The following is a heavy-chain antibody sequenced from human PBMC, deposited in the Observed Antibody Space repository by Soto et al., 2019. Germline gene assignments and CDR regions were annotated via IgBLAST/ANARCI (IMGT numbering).Heavy chain of an antibody. CDR2: IWYDGSNK. CDR1: GFIFSSYG. D-gene: IGHD6-13*01. V-gene: IGHV3-33*01. J-gene: IGHJ4*02. Sequence: GGALRLSCAASGFIFSSYGMHWVRQAPGKGLEWVAVIWYDGSNKYYADSVKGRFTISRDNSKNTLYLQMNSLRAEDTAVYYCAREIATTGEYYFDYWGQGILVTVSS. CDR3: AREIATTGEYYFDY.